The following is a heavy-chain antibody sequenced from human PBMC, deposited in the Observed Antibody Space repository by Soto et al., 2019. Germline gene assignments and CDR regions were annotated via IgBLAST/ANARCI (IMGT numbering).Heavy chain of an antibody. CDR3: AKDPLMVRGAHPID. Sequence: GGSLRLSCASSGFTFSSYAMSWVRQAPGKGLEWISTISGSGGGIYYTDSVKGRFTISRDNSKNTVYLQMNSLRVEDTAVYYCAKDPLMVRGAHPIDWGQGTLVTVSS. V-gene: IGHV3-23*01. CDR1: GFTFSSYA. D-gene: IGHD3-10*01. J-gene: IGHJ4*02. CDR2: ISGSGGGI.